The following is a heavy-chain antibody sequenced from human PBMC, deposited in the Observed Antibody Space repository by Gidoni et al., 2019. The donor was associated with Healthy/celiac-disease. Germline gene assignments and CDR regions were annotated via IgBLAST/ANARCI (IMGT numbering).Heavy chain of an antibody. CDR2: INHSGST. D-gene: IGHD4-4*01. CDR3: ARATVGYNYDY. V-gene: IGHV4-34*01. J-gene: IGHJ4*02. Sequence: QVQLQQWGAGLLKPSETLSLTCAVYGGSFSGYYWSWIRQPPGKGLEWIGEINHSGSTNYNPSLKSRVTISVDTSKNQFSLKLSSVTAADTAVYYCARATVGYNYDYWGQGTLVTVSS. CDR1: GGSFSGYY.